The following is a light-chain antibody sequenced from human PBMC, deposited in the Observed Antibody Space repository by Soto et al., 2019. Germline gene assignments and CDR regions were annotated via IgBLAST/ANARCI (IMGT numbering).Light chain of an antibody. CDR2: IND. J-gene: IGLJ7*01. CDR3: ATWDDSLNAAV. Sequence: QSVLTQPPSVSGAPGQRVSISCTGSTSNIGAPYDVHWYQHLPGTAPKLLIYINDQRPSGVPARFSGSTSGTSASLAISGLQSDDEAHYYCATWDDSLNAAVFGGGTQLTVL. CDR1: TSNIGAPYD. V-gene: IGLV1-40*01.